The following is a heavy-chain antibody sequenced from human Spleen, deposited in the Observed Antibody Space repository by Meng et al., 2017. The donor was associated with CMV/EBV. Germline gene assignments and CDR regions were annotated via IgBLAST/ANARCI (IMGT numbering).Heavy chain of an antibody. CDR3: ARESGAAGTPYVFDY. CDR1: GFTFSTYV. Sequence: SGFTFSTYVMNWVRQAPGKGLEWVAVISYDERNKYYADSVKGRFTVSRDNSKSTLYLQMNSLRPEDTALYYCARESGAAGTPYVFDYWGQGALVTVSS. CDR2: ISYDERNK. V-gene: IGHV3-30*03. J-gene: IGHJ4*02. D-gene: IGHD6-13*01.